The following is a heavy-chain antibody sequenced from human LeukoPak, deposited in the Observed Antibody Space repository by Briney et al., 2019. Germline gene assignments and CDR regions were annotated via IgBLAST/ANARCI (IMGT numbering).Heavy chain of an antibody. Sequence: NPSETLSLTCAVYGGSFSGYYWSWIRQPPGKGLEWIGYIYYSGSTNYNPSLKSRVTISVDTSKNQFSLKLSSVTAADTAVYYCARYSGYDSLFDYWGQGTLVTVSS. CDR1: GGSFSGYY. CDR2: IYYSGST. J-gene: IGHJ4*02. CDR3: ARYSGYDSLFDY. D-gene: IGHD5-12*01. V-gene: IGHV4-59*01.